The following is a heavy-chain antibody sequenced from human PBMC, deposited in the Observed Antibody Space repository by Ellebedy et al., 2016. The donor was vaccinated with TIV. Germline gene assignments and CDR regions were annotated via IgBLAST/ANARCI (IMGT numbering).Heavy chain of an antibody. V-gene: IGHV1-69*10. Sequence: ASVKVSCKASGGTFSSYAISWVRQAPGQGLEWMGGIIPILGIANYAQKFQGRVTITADKSTSTAYMELSSLRSEDTAVYYCARGDIVVVVAGEDYYYYMDVWGKGTTVTVSS. J-gene: IGHJ6*03. D-gene: IGHD2-15*01. CDR2: IIPILGIA. CDR1: GGTFSSYA. CDR3: ARGDIVVVVAGEDYYYYMDV.